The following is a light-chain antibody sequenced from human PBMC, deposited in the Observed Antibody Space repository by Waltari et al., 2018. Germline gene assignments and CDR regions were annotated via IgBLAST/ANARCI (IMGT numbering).Light chain of an antibody. J-gene: IGKJ1*01. CDR2: AAS. CDR3: QQYRDSLWT. V-gene: IGKV3-20*01. Sequence: IVLTQSPDTLSLSPGERATLSCKSSQTIRSRDLAWYQQKPGQAPRRLLYAASRRAIGIPDRFSGTGSGPDFTLTISRLEPEDSAVYFCQQYRDSLWTFGQGTKVEIK. CDR1: QTIRSRD.